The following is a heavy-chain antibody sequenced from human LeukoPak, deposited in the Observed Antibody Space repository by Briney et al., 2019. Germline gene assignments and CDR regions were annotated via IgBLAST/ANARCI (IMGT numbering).Heavy chain of an antibody. CDR3: ARDSRRGGVRGVFRRGHDY. V-gene: IGHV3-48*03. Sequence: PGGSLRLSCVASGFTFSNYEMNWVRQAPGKGLEWVSYISTSGSTIYYADSVKGRFTISRDNAKNSLYLQMDSLRAEDTAVYYCARDSRRGGVRGVFRRGHDYWGQGTLVTVSS. CDR1: GFTFSNYE. CDR2: ISTSGSTI. J-gene: IGHJ4*02. D-gene: IGHD3-10*01.